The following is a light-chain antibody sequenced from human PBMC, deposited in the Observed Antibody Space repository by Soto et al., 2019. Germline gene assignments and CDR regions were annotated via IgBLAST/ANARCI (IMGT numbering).Light chain of an antibody. Sequence: EIVLTQSPATLSLSPGERATLSCRASQSVTSYLAWYQHKPGQAPRLLIYDASKRATGIPARFSGSGSGTDFTLTISGLGPEDFAIYYCHQRSNWPLTFGGGTRVEI. J-gene: IGKJ4*01. CDR2: DAS. CDR3: HQRSNWPLT. CDR1: QSVTSY. V-gene: IGKV3-11*01.